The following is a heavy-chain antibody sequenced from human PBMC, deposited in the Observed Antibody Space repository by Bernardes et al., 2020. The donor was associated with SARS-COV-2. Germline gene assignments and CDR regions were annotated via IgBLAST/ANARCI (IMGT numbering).Heavy chain of an antibody. CDR1: GYTLTELS. Sequence: ASVKVSCKVSGYTLTELSMHWVRQAPGKGLEWMGGFDPEDGETIYAQKFQGRVTMTEDTSTDTAYMELSSLRSEDTAVYYCAGRRGAGGYFDYWGQGTLVTVSS. CDR2: FDPEDGET. V-gene: IGHV1-24*01. J-gene: IGHJ4*02. D-gene: IGHD2-15*01. CDR3: AGRRGAGGYFDY.